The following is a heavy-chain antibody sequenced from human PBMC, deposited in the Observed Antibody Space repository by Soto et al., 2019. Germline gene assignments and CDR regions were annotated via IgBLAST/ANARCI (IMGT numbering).Heavy chain of an antibody. Sequence: PGGSLRLSCAASGFTFSSYAMHWVRQAPGKGLEWVAVISYDGSNKYYADSVKGRFTISRDNSKNTLYLQMNSLRAEDTAVYYCARIWLTSRTSLRLGYFDYWGPGTLVTVYS. CDR2: ISYDGSNK. D-gene: IGHD3-16*01. J-gene: IGHJ4*02. V-gene: IGHV3-30-3*01. CDR3: ARIWLTSRTSLRLGYFDY. CDR1: GFTFSSYA.